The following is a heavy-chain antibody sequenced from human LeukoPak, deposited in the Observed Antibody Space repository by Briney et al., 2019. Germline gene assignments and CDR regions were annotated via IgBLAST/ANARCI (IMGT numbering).Heavy chain of an antibody. J-gene: IGHJ4*02. CDR2: IYHSGST. D-gene: IGHD5-18*01. CDR1: GYSISSGYY. CDR3: ARDLGNTAPRDV. V-gene: IGHV4-38-2*02. Sequence: SETLSLTCAVSGYSISSGYYWGWIRQPPGKGLQWIGSIYHSGSTYYNPSLKSRVTISVDTSKNQFSLKLSSVTAADTAVFYCARDLGNTAPRDVWGQGTLVTVSS.